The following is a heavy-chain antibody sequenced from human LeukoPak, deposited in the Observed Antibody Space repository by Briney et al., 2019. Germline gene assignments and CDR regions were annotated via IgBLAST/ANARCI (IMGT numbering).Heavy chain of an antibody. D-gene: IGHD1-26*01. CDR2: INHSGST. J-gene: IGHJ4*02. Sequence: SETLSLTCAVYGGSFSGYYWSWLRQPPGKGLEWIGEINHSGSTNYNPSLKSRVTISVDTSKNQFSLKLSSVTAADTAVYYCARAREGGSYYLLSWGQGTLVTVSS. CDR3: ARAREGGSYYLLS. CDR1: GGSFSGYY. V-gene: IGHV4-34*01.